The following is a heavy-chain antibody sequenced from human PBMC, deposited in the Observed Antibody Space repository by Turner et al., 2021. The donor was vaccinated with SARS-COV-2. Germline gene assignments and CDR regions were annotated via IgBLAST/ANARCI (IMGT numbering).Heavy chain of an antibody. CDR1: GGSFSGYY. CDR3: ARVNYGGVTVRDYYSYYGMDV. V-gene: IGHV4-34*01. J-gene: IGHJ6*02. CDR2: ISHSGST. D-gene: IGHD2-21*02. Sequence: QVQLQQWGAGLFKPSETLSLTCAAYGGSFSGYYWSWTRQSPGKGLEWIGEISHSGSTTYNPSLKSRVTLSVDRSKIQFSLRLSSVTAADTAVYYCARVNYGGVTVRDYYSYYGMDVWGQGTTVTVS.